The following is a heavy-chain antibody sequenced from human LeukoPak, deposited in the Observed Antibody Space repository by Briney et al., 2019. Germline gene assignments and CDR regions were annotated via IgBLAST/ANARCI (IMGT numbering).Heavy chain of an antibody. CDR1: GGSISSYY. CDR2: IYYSGST. Sequence: MSSETLSLTCTVSGGSISSYYWSWIRQPPGKGLEWIGYIYYSGSTNYNPSLKSRVSISVDTSKNQFSLKLSSVTAADTAVYYCARDPTSNSHRDAFDIWGQGTMVTVSS. CDR3: ARDPTSNSHRDAFDI. J-gene: IGHJ3*02. D-gene: IGHD6-13*01. V-gene: IGHV4-59*01.